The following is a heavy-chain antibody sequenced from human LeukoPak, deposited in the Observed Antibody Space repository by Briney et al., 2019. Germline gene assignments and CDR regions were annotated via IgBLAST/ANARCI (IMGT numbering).Heavy chain of an antibody. CDR2: ISGSGSST. D-gene: IGHD3-10*01. Sequence: GGSLRLSCAASGFTFSNYAISWVRQAPGKGLEWVSAISGSGSSTYYADSVKGRFTISRDNSENTLYLQMNSLRVEDTAVYYCATRGVMVRGVIIEDYWGQGTLVTVSS. CDR1: GFTFSNYA. J-gene: IGHJ4*02. CDR3: ATRGVMVRGVIIEDY. V-gene: IGHV3-23*01.